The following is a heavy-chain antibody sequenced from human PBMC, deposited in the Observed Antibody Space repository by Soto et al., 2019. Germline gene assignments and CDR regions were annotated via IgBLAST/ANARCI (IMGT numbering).Heavy chain of an antibody. Sequence: QLHLVQSGAEVKKPGPSVKVSCTASGYTFTSFGVSWVRQVPGQGLEWMGWISGYNGDTDYAQKFQGRVTMTTDRYTSTAYMEVRSLRSDDRAVYYCARDKQQQIVGYNYYYGMDVWGQGTTVTVSS. CDR2: ISGYNGDT. D-gene: IGHD6-13*01. J-gene: IGHJ6*02. V-gene: IGHV1-18*04. CDR3: ARDKQQQIVGYNYYYGMDV. CDR1: GYTFTSFG.